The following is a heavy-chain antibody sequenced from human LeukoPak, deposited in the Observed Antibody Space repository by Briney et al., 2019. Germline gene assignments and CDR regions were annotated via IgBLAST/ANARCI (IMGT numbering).Heavy chain of an antibody. CDR2: IYYSGST. V-gene: IGHV4-59*01. Sequence: SETLSLTCTVSGGSISSYYWSWLRQPPGKGLEWIGYIYYSGSTNYNPSLKSRVTISVDTSKNQFSLKLSSVTAADTAVYYCAREEWETYYFDYWGQGTLVTVSS. D-gene: IGHD1-26*01. CDR3: AREEWETYYFDY. J-gene: IGHJ4*02. CDR1: GGSISSYY.